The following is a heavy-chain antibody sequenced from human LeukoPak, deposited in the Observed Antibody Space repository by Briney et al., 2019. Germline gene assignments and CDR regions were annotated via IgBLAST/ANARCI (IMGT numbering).Heavy chain of an antibody. V-gene: IGHV3-30*03. CDR1: GFTFSSYG. CDR3: ARASYSSGWYAGYFDY. CDR2: ISYDGSNK. Sequence: GGSLRLSCAASGFTFSSYGMHWVRQAPGKGLEWVAVISYDGSNKYYADSVKGRFTISRDNSKNTLYLQMDSLRAKDTAVYYCARASYSSGWYAGYFDYWGQGTLVTVSS. D-gene: IGHD6-19*01. J-gene: IGHJ4*02.